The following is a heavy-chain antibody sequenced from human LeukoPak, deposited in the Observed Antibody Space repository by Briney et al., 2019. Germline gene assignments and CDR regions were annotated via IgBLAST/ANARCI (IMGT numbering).Heavy chain of an antibody. V-gene: IGHV4-59*08. CDR1: GGSISSYY. CDR3: ARHGVDYTFDY. J-gene: IGHJ4*02. D-gene: IGHD4-11*01. CDR2: SSDSGSV. Sequence: PSETLSLTCAVSGGSISSYYWSWIRQPPGKGLEWIGYSSDSGSVNSYPYLNSRVTISLDTNNNQFSLKVRSGTAAYTAVYYCARHGVDYTFDYWGQGTLISVSS.